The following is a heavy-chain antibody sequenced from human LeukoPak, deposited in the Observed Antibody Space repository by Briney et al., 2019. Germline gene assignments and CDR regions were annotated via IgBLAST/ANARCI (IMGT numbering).Heavy chain of an antibody. CDR3: AKDLMEATYYFDY. V-gene: IGHV3-30*18. J-gene: IGHJ4*02. CDR2: ISYDGSNK. Sequence: GGSLRLSCAASGFTFSSYGMHWVRQAPGKGLEWVAVISYDGSNKYYADSVKGRFTISRDNSKNTLYLQMNSLRAEDTAVYYCAKDLMEATYYFDYWGQGTLVTVSS. D-gene: IGHD1-26*01. CDR1: GFTFSSYG.